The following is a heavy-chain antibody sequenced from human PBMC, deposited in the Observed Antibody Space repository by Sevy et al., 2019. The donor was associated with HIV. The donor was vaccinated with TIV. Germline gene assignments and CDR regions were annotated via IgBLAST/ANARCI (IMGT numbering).Heavy chain of an antibody. V-gene: IGHV3-15*01. CDR2: IKSKTDGGTT. D-gene: IGHD5-18*01. J-gene: IGHJ4*02. CDR3: TTVREVQLWLFGY. Sequence: GGSLRLSCAASGFTFSNAWMSWVRQAPGKGLEWVGRIKSKTDGGTTDYATPVKGRFTISRDDSKNTLYLQMNSLKTEDTAVYYCTTVREVQLWLFGYWGQGTLVTVSS. CDR1: GFTFSNAW.